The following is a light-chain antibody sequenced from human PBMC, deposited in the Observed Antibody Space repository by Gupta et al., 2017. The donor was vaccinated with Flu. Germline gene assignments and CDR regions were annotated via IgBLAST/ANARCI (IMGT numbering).Light chain of an antibody. J-gene: IGLJ2*01. CDR2: ADS. V-gene: IGLV3-21*02. CDR1: NIGSKS. CDR3: QVSADGSDHPGI. Sequence: SSVLTQPPSVSVAPGQTARITCGGDNIGSKSMHWYQQKPGQAPVLVVYADSDRPSGIPERFSCSKSGNTATLTISRVEAGDEADYHCQVSADGSDHPGIFGGGTKLTVL.